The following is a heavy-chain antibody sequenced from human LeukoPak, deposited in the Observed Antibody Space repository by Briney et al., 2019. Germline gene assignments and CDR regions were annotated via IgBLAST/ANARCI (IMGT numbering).Heavy chain of an antibody. CDR3: ARPNYDSSGYYYSPGWYFDL. Sequence: ASVKVSCNASGYTFTGYYMHGWRQSPGQGLEWRGGINPNSGGTNYAQKFQGRVTMTRDTSISTAYMELSRLRSDDTGVYYCARPNYDSSGYYYSPGWYFDLWGRGTLVTVSP. D-gene: IGHD3-22*01. V-gene: IGHV1-2*02. J-gene: IGHJ2*01. CDR1: GYTFTGYY. CDR2: INPNSGGT.